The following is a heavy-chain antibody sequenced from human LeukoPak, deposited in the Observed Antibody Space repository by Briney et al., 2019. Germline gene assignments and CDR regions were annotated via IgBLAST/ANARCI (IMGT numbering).Heavy chain of an antibody. CDR1: GGSISSGSYY. CDR2: IYYSGST. V-gene: IGHV4-39*07. CDR3: VRDKTFEVVNYFDY. Sequence: SETLSLTCTVSGGSISSGSYYWGWLRQPPGKGLEWIGSIYYSGSTYYNPSLKSRVTISLDTSKNQFSLKLSSVTAADTAVYYCVRDKTFEVVNYFDYWGQGTLVTVSS. J-gene: IGHJ4*02. D-gene: IGHD3-3*01.